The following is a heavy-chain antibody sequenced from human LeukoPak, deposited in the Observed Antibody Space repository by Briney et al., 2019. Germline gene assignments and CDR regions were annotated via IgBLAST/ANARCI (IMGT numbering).Heavy chain of an antibody. V-gene: IGHV1-2*02. J-gene: IGHJ4*02. CDR3: ARAVRWFGELSHFDY. CDR1: GYTFTGYY. CDR2: INPNSGGT. D-gene: IGHD3-10*01. Sequence: ASVKVSCKASGYTFTGYYMHWVRQAPGQGLEWMGWINPNSGGTNYAQKFQGRVTMTRDTSISTAYMELSRLRSDDTAVYYCARAVRWFGELSHFDYWGQGTLVTVSS.